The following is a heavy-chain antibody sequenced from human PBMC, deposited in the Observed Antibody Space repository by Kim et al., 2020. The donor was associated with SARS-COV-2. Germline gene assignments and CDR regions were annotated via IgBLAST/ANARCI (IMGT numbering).Heavy chain of an antibody. V-gene: IGHV3-48*03. CDR1: GFTFSSYE. CDR3: ASFDSGYDPPDGYWFDP. J-gene: IGHJ5*02. Sequence: GGSLRLSCAASGFTFSSYEMNWVRQAPGKGLEWVSYISSSGSTIYYADSVKGRFTISRDNAKNSLYLQMNSLRAEDTAVYYCASFDSGYDPPDGYWFDPWGQGTLVTVSS. CDR2: ISSSGSTI. D-gene: IGHD5-12*01.